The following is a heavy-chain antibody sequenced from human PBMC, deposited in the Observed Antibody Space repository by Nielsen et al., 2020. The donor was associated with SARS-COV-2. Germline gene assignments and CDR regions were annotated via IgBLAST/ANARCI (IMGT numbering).Heavy chain of an antibody. CDR2: ISSSSSCI. CDR3: ASIAVAGPGY. Sequence: GESLKISCAASGFTFSSYSMNWVRQAPGKGLEWVSSISSSSSCIYYADSVKGRFTISRDNAKNSLYLQMNSLRAEDTAVYYCASIAVAGPGYWGQGTLVTVSS. D-gene: IGHD6-19*01. V-gene: IGHV3-21*01. CDR1: GFTFSSYS. J-gene: IGHJ4*02.